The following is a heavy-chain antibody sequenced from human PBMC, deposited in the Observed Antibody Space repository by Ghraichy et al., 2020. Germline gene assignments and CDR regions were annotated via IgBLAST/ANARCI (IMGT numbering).Heavy chain of an antibody. CDR2: ASYSGST. Sequence: SQTLSLTCTVSGDSVTSGSSYWSWIRQPPGKGLEWIGYASYSGSTNYNPSLKSRVTMSVDTSKSHFSMRLTSVTAADTAVYYCARETIGNPYRGYFQHWGKGTLVTVSS. CDR1: GDSVTSGSSY. CDR3: ARETIGNPYRGYFQH. D-gene: IGHD1-14*01. J-gene: IGHJ1*01. V-gene: IGHV4-61*03.